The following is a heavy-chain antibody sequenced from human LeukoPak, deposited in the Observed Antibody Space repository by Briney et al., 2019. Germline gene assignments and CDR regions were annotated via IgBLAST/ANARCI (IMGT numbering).Heavy chain of an antibody. D-gene: IGHD4-17*01. J-gene: IGHJ5*02. CDR3: VGDYDVFGGSWFDP. CDR1: GFTFSSYS. V-gene: IGHV3-48*01. CDR2: ISSSSSSTI. Sequence: GGSLRLSCAASGFTFSSYSMNWVRQAPGKGLEWVSYISSSSSSTIYYADSVKGRFTISRDNAKNSLYLQMNSLRAEDTAVYYCVGDYDVFGGSWFDPWGQGTLVTVSS.